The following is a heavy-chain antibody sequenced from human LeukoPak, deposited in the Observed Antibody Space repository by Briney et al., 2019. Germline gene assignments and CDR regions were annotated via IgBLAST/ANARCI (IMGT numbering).Heavy chain of an antibody. V-gene: IGHV3-7*03. Sequence: SGGSLRLSCAASGFTLSNHWMTWVRQVPGRGPEWVANVNRDGSETYYLDSVKGRFTISKDNAKNSLYLRMNSLRAEDTALYHCARNNGMDVWGQGTTVIVSS. CDR3: ARNNGMDV. J-gene: IGHJ6*02. CDR1: GFTLSNHW. CDR2: VNRDGSET.